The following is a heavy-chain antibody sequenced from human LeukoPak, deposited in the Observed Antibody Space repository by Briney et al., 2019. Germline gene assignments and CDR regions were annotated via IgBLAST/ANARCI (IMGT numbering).Heavy chain of an antibody. CDR2: ITWNSGSL. D-gene: IGHD2-2*01. V-gene: IGHV3-9*01. J-gene: IGHJ1*01. Sequence: GGSLRLSCGASGFTFGDYAFHWVRQAPGKGLEWVSSITWNSGSLAYADSVKGRFTISRDNAENSLYLQMNSLRPEDTAYYYCAKDKGRYSASSLDNWGQGTLVIVSS. CDR3: AKDKGRYSASSLDN. CDR1: GFTFGDYA.